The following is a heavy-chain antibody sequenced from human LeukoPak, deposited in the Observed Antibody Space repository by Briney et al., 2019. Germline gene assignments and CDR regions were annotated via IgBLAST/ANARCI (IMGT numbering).Heavy chain of an antibody. Sequence: GGSLRLSCAGSGFTFRSYGMHWVRQAPGKGLEWVAIISYDGSNKYSADSVKGRFTISRDNSQNILFLQMNSLRPEDTAIYYCAKRPGDFTGIVNYYYMDVWGKGTTVTVSS. J-gene: IGHJ6*03. V-gene: IGHV3-30*18. CDR2: ISYDGSNK. CDR1: GFTFRSYG. CDR3: AKRPGDFTGIVNYYYMDV. D-gene: IGHD1-26*01.